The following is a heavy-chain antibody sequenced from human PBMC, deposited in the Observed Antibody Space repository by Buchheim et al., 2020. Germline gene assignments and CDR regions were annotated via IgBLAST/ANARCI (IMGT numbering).Heavy chain of an antibody. CDR1: GGSISSGSYY. D-gene: IGHD2-2*01. Sequence: QVQLQESGPGLVKPSQTLSLTCTVSGGSISSGSYYWSWIRQPAGKGLEWIGRIYTSGSTNYNPSLKSRVTISVDTSKNQFSLKLSSVTAADTAVYYCAREEYCSSTSCYVYLDWFDPWGQGTL. CDR2: IYTSGST. CDR3: AREEYCSSTSCYVYLDWFDP. V-gene: IGHV4-61*02. J-gene: IGHJ5*02.